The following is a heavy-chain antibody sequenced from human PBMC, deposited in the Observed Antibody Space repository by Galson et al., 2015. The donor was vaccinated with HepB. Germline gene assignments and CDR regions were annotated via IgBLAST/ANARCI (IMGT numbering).Heavy chain of an antibody. D-gene: IGHD2-2*01. CDR3: AMNGGEYQLQHPGVGVDV. V-gene: IGHV5-10-1*01. J-gene: IGHJ6*02. CDR1: GCSFTSYW. Sequence: QSGAEVKKPGESLRISCKGSGCSFTSYWISWVRQMPGKGLEWMGRIDPSDSYTNYSPSFQGHVTISADKSISTAYLQWSSLKASDTAMYYCAMNGGEYQLQHPGVGVDVWGQGTTVTVSS. CDR2: IDPSDSYT.